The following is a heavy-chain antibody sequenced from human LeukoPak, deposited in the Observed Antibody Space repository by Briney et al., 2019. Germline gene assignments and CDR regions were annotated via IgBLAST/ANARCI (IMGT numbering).Heavy chain of an antibody. CDR2: INPNSGGT. V-gene: IGHV1-2*02. Sequence: GASVKVSCKASGYTFTGYYMHWVRHAPGQGLEWMGWINPNSGGTNYAQKFQGRVTMTRDTSISTAYMELSRLRSDDTAVYYCARAPGYYYGSDNYYFDYWGQGTLVTVSS. CDR1: GYTFTGYY. J-gene: IGHJ4*02. D-gene: IGHD3-10*01. CDR3: ARAPGYYYGSDNYYFDY.